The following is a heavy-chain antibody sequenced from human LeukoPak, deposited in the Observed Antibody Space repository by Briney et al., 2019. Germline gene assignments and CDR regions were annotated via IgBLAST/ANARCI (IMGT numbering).Heavy chain of an antibody. CDR2: INPSGGST. CDR3: ARDGVPYYDSSGYHIDY. Sequence: GASVKVSCKASGYTFTSYYMHWVRQAPGQGLEWMGIINPSGGSTSYAQKFQGRVTMTRDTSTSTVYMELSSLRSEDTAVYYCARDGVPYYDSSGYHIDYWGQGTLVTVSS. CDR1: GYTFTSYY. V-gene: IGHV1-46*01. J-gene: IGHJ4*02. D-gene: IGHD3-22*01.